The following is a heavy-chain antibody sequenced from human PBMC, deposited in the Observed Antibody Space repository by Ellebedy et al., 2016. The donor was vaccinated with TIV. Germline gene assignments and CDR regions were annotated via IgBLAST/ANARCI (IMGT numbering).Heavy chain of an antibody. D-gene: IGHD3-22*01. CDR1: GYTFTSYD. CDR3: AREPSDDSSGYYVDY. J-gene: IGHJ4*02. Sequence: ASVKVSCXASGYTFTSYDINWVRQATGQGLEWMGWMNPNSGNTGYAQKFQGRVAMTRNTSISTAYMELSSLRSEDTAVYYCAREPSDDSSGYYVDYWGQGTLVTVSS. V-gene: IGHV1-8*01. CDR2: MNPNSGNT.